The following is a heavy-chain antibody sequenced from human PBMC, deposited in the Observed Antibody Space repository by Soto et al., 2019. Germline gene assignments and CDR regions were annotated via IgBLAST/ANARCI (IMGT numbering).Heavy chain of an antibody. D-gene: IGHD1-26*01. CDR2: IYYSGST. CDR1: GGSISSSTYY. V-gene: IGHV4-39*01. CDR3: AKQVGPTTEADY. J-gene: IGHJ4*02. Sequence: QLQLQESGPGLVKPSETLSLTCTVSGGSISSSTYYWGWIRQPPGKGLEWIGGIYYSGSTYYNPSLKSRVTIPVETSKNQFSLKLSSVTAADTAVYFCAKQVGPTTEADYWGQGTLVTVSS.